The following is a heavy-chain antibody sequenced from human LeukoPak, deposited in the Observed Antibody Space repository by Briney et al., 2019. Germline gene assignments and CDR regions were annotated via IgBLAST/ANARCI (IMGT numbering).Heavy chain of an antibody. J-gene: IGHJ6*03. CDR2: MNPNSGNT. D-gene: IGHD2-2*01. V-gene: IGHV1-8*02. CDR3: ARVRGCSSTSCYRSPYYMDV. CDR1: GYTFTSYD. Sequence: ASVKVSCKASGYTFTSYDINWVRQATGQGLEWMGWMNPNSGNTGYAQKFQGRVTMTTDTSTSTAYMELRSLRSDDTAVYYCARVRGCSSTSCYRSPYYMDVWGKGTTVTVSS.